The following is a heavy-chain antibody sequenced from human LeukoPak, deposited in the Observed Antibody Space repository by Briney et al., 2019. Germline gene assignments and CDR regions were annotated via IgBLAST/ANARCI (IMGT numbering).Heavy chain of an antibody. V-gene: IGHV4-34*01. D-gene: IGHD3-22*01. Sequence: PSETLSLTCGVYGGSFRGYYWSWIRQPPGKGLEWIGEINHSGSTYYNPSLKSRVTISVETSKNQFSLKLSSVTAADTAVYYCARPSPAHYDSSGYYPDHYYYYMDVWGKGTTVTVSS. CDR3: ARPSPAHYDSSGYYPDHYYYYMDV. CDR2: INHSGST. CDR1: GGSFRGYY. J-gene: IGHJ6*03.